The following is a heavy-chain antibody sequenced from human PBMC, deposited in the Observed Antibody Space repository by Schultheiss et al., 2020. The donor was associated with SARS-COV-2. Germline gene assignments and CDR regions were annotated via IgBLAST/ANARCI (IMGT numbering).Heavy chain of an antibody. CDR3: ARVLADYYESSGYYIRFDP. CDR1: GYTFTGYY. D-gene: IGHD3-22*01. CDR2: INPNSGGT. V-gene: IGHV1-2*02. J-gene: IGHJ5*02. Sequence: ASVKVSCKASGYTFTGYYMHWVRQAPGQGLEWMGWINPNSGGTNYAQKFQGRVTMTRDTSISTAYMELSRLRSDDTAVYYCARVLADYYESSGYYIRFDPWGQGTLVTVSS.